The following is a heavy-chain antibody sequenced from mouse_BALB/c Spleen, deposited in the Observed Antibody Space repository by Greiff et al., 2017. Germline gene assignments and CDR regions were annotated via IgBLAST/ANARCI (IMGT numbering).Heavy chain of an antibody. J-gene: IGHJ3*01. CDR1: GFAFSSYD. V-gene: IGHV5-12-1*01. Sequence: EVQGVESGGGLVKPGGSLKLSCAASGFAFSSYDMSWVRQTPEKRLEWVAYISSGGGSTYYPDTVKGRFTISRDNAKNTLYLQMSSLKSEDTAMYYCASHRYDGAWFAYWGQGTLVTVSA. D-gene: IGHD2-14*01. CDR2: ISSGGGST. CDR3: ASHRYDGAWFAY.